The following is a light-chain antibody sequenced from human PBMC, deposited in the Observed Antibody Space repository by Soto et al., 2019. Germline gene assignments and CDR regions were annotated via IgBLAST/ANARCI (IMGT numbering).Light chain of an antibody. V-gene: IGLV2-14*01. CDR1: SSDVGGYNY. CDR3: SSSTISSAQEVV. Sequence: QSALTQPASVSGSPGQSITISCTGTSSDVGGYNYVSWYQQHPGKGPKLLIFEVSNRPSGISTRFSGSKSGNTASLTISGLQAEDEADYYCSSSTISSAQEVVFGGGTKVTVL. J-gene: IGLJ2*01. CDR2: EVS.